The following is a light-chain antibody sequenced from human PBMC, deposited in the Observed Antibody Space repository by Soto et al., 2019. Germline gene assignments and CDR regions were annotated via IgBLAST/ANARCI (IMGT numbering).Light chain of an antibody. CDR2: LGS. V-gene: IGKV2-28*01. Sequence: DIVMTQSPLSLPVTPGEPASISCRSSQSLLHSNGYNYFDWYLQKPGQSPQLLIYLGSNRASGVPDRFSGSGSGTDFTLRISRVEAEDVGFYYCMQALQTSLTFGGGTKVEIK. CDR1: QSLLHSNGYNY. J-gene: IGKJ4*01. CDR3: MQALQTSLT.